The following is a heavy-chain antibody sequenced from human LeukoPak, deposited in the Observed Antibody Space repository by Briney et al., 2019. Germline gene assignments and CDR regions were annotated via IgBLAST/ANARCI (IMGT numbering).Heavy chain of an antibody. V-gene: IGHV4-4*02. CDR1: GDSISSRNW. J-gene: IGHJ4*02. CDR3: ARSAGWWSLDY. D-gene: IGHD2-8*02. CDR2: ISHGGST. Sequence: SETLSLTCAVSGDSISSRNWWNWVRQPPEKGLDWIGEISHGGSTKYNPSLKNRVTISKDNSKNEFSLKLNSVTAADTAVYYCARSAGWWSLDYWGQGALVTVSS.